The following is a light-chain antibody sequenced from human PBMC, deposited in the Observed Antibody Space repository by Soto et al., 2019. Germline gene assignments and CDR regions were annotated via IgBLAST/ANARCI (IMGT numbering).Light chain of an antibody. CDR3: QQYNSYSPT. CDR1: QSISVW. Sequence: IRITLSHSTLSASVGDRVTITFLASQSISVWLAWYQQKAGKAPNLLIYKASRLESGVPSRFSGSGSETEFTLTISGLQPGDSATYYCQQYNSYSPTFGQGTKVDIK. V-gene: IGKV1-5*03. CDR2: KAS. J-gene: IGKJ1*01.